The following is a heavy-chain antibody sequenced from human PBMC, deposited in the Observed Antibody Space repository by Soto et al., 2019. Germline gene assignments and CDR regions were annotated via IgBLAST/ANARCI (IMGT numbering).Heavy chain of an antibody. CDR2: ISAYNGNT. J-gene: IGHJ5*02. V-gene: IGHV1-18*01. Sequence: QVQLVQSGAEVKKPGASEKVACKASGYTFTSYGISWVRQAPGQGLEWMGWISAYNGNTNYALKLQGRVTMTTDTSTGTAYMELRSLRSDDTAVYYCARLGNWNDFLGRWFDPWGQGTPVTVSS. CDR3: ARLGNWNDFLGRWFDP. CDR1: GYTFTSYG. D-gene: IGHD1-1*01.